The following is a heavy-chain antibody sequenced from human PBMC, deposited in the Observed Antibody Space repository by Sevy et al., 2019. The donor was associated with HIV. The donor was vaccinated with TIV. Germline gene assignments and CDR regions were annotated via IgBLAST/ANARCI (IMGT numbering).Heavy chain of an antibody. Sequence: GGSLRLSCAASGFTFSSYAMHWVRQAPGKGLEWVAVISYDGSNKYYADSVKGRFTISRDNSKNTLYLQMNSLRAEDTAVYYCAREISGRIAAAVAHCYYGMDVWGQGTTVTVSS. CDR2: ISYDGSNK. J-gene: IGHJ6*02. CDR1: GFTFSSYA. CDR3: AREISGRIAAAVAHCYYGMDV. V-gene: IGHV3-30-3*01. D-gene: IGHD6-13*01.